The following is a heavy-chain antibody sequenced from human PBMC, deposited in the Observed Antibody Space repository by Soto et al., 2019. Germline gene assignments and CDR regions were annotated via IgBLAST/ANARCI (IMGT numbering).Heavy chain of an antibody. CDR2: VCTGGAT. V-gene: IGHV3-53*01. J-gene: IGHJ4*02. D-gene: IGHD6-13*01. CDR3: VRDNRTIAGGFPGY. CDR1: GFAFTSNC. Sequence: GSLRLSCAGPGFAFTSNCMRWVRQAPGKGLEWVAVVCTGGATHYADSVMGLFTTNRDSSKNTEQLQMNNVRAEDTAVYYCVRDNRTIAGGFPGYWGQGTQVTVSS.